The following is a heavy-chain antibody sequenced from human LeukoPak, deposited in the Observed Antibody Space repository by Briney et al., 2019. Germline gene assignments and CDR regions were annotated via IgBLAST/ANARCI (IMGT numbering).Heavy chain of an antibody. CDR3: ARGRTTVTTLGFDY. V-gene: IGHV4-59*01. Sequence: PSETLSLTCTVSGGSISSYYWSWIRQPPGKGLEWIGYIYYSGSTNYNPSLKSRVTISVDTSKDQFSLKLSPVTAADTAVYYCARGRTTVTTLGFDYWGQGTLVTVSS. CDR1: GGSISSYY. D-gene: IGHD4-17*01. CDR2: IYYSGST. J-gene: IGHJ4*02.